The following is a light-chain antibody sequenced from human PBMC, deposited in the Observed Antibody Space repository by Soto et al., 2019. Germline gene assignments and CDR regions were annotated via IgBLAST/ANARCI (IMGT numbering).Light chain of an antibody. Sequence: DIQMTQSPSTLSGSVGDRVTITCRASQTMSSWLAWYQQKPGKAPKLLIYKASTLKRGIPSRFSGSGSGTEFTLTISSLQPDDFATYYCQQSYSTPITFSQGTRLEIK. V-gene: IGKV1-5*03. CDR2: KAS. CDR3: QQSYSTPIT. J-gene: IGKJ5*01. CDR1: QTMSSW.